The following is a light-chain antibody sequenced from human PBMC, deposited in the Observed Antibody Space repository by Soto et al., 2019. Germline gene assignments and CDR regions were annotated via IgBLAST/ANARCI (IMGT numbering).Light chain of an antibody. CDR3: IPYTNRRIYV. CDR1: SSDVGAYNY. Sequence: QSALTQPASVSGSPGQSITISCTGTSSDVGAYNYVSWYQQHPGRAPKLVIYAVSSRPSGVSNRFSGSKYDNTASLTISGLQAEYEADYYCIPYTNRRIYVFGTGTTLTVL. CDR2: AVS. V-gene: IGLV2-14*01. J-gene: IGLJ1*01.